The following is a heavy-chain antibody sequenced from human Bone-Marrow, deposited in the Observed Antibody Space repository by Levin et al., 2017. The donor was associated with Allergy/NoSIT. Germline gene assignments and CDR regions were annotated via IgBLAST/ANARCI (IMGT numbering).Heavy chain of an antibody. J-gene: IGHJ4*02. Sequence: GESLKISCAASGFTFSSYAMSWVRQAPGKGLEWVSAISGSGGSTYYADSVKGRFTISRDNSKNTLYLQMNSLRAEDTAVYYCAKDSLTVTTRIFDYWGQGTLVTVSS. V-gene: IGHV3-23*01. CDR1: GFTFSSYA. CDR2: ISGSGGST. CDR3: AKDSLTVTTRIFDY. D-gene: IGHD4-17*01.